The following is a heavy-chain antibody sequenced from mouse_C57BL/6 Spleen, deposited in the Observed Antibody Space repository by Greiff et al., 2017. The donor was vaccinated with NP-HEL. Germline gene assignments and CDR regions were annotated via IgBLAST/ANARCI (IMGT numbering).Heavy chain of an antibody. V-gene: IGHV1-54*01. Sequence: VKLMESGAELVRPGTSVKVSCKASGYAFTNYLIEWVKQRPGQGLEWIGVINPGSGGTNYNEKFKGKATLTADKSSSTAYMQLSSLTSEDSAVYFCARAGITTNAMDYWGQGTSVTVSS. CDR3: ARAGITTNAMDY. J-gene: IGHJ4*01. CDR2: INPGSGGT. CDR1: GYAFTNYL. D-gene: IGHD1-1*01.